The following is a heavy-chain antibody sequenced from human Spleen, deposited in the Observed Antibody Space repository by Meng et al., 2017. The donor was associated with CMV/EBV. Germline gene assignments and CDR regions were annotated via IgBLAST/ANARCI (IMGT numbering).Heavy chain of an antibody. CDR1: GYTFTDHY. D-gene: IGHD2-2*01. J-gene: IGHJ4*01. CDR3: ARRGFSTGWYPFDY. CDR2: MDPSSGKT. Sequence: ASVKVSCKASGYTFTDHYFHWVRQAPGHGLEWMGWMDPSSGKTGYAQKFQGRVTITWSTSIATAYMELTRLTSEDTAFYYCARRGFSTGWYPFDYWGHGTLVTVSS. V-gene: IGHV1-8*03.